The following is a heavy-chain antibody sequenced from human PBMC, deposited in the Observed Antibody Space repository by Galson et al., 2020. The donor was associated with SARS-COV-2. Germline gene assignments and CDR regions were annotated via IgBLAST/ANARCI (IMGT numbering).Heavy chain of an antibody. CDR2: ISGSGGST. J-gene: IGHJ6*02. CDR3: ATRPFTIFGGASKVAGMDV. V-gene: IGHV3-23*01. CDR1: GFTFSSYA. Sequence: GGSLRLSCAASGFTFSSYAMSWVRQAPGKGLEWVSAISGSGGSTYYADSVKGRFTISRDNSKNTLYLQMNSLRAEDTAVYYCATRPFTIFGGASKVAGMDVWGQGTTVTVSS. D-gene: IGHD3-3*01.